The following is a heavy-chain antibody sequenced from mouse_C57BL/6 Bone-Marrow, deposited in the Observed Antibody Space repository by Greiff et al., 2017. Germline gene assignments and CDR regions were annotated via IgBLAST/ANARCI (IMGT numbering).Heavy chain of an antibody. J-gene: IGHJ2*01. CDR3: ARDEIYYGNYYYFDY. D-gene: IGHD2-1*01. CDR2: ISDGGSYT. V-gene: IGHV5-4*01. CDR1: GFTFSSYA. Sequence: EVQLVESGGGLVKPGGSLKLSCAASGFTFSSYAMSWVRQTPEKRLEWVATISDGGSYTYYPDNVKGRFTISRDNAKNNLYLQMSHLKSEDTAMYYCARDEIYYGNYYYFDYWGQGTTLTVSS.